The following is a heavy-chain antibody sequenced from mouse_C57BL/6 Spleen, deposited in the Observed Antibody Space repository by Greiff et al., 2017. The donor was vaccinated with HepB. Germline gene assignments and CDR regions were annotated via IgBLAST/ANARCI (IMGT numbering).Heavy chain of an antibody. CDR3: ARTYSNYWCYFDV. CDR2: ISNLAYSI. J-gene: IGHJ1*03. Sequence: EVKLVESGGGLVQPGGSLKLSCAASGFTFSDYGMAWVRQAPRKGPEWVAFISNLAYSIYYADTVTGRFTISIDNAKNTLYLEMSSLRSEDTAMYYCARTYSNYWCYFDVWGTGTTVTVSS. V-gene: IGHV5-15*01. D-gene: IGHD2-5*01. CDR1: GFTFSDYG.